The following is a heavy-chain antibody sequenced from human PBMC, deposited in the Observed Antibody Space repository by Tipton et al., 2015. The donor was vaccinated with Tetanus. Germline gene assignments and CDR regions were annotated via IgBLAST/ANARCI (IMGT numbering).Heavy chain of an antibody. V-gene: IGHV4-59*01. CDR1: GGSINPYY. D-gene: IGHD2-8*01. Sequence: TLSLTCSVPGGSINPYYWSWIRQPPGKGLEWIGNIYSSGSTYYNPSLKSRVTISVDTSRNQFSLRLKSVTPADTAMYYCARDHRLSASYAGWFDSWGQGTLVTVSS. CDR2: IYSSGST. J-gene: IGHJ5*01. CDR3: ARDHRLSASYAGWFDS.